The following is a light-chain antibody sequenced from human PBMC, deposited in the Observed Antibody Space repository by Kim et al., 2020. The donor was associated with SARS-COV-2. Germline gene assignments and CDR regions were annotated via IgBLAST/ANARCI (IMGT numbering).Light chain of an antibody. Sequence: EIVMTQSPATLSVSPGERATLSCRASQSVSSNLAWYQQKPGQAPRLLIYGASTRATGIPAGFSGSGSETEFTLTINNLQSEDFAVYYCQRYNNCPQTLGQGAKVDIK. J-gene: IGKJ1*01. CDR1: QSVSSN. CDR3: QRYNNCPQT. V-gene: IGKV3-15*01. CDR2: GAS.